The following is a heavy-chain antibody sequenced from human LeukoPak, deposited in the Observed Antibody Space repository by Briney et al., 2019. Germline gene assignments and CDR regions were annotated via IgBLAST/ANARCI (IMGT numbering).Heavy chain of an antibody. CDR2: IYTSGST. CDR3: ARVRYSSGWYNWFDP. J-gene: IGHJ5*02. D-gene: IGHD6-19*01. V-gene: IGHV4-4*07. CDR1: GGSISSYY. Sequence: SETLSLTCTVSGGSISSYYWSWLRQPAGKGLEWIGRIYTSGSTNYNPSLTSRVTMSVDTSKNQFSLKLSSVTAADTAVYYCARVRYSSGWYNWFDPWGQGTLVTVSS.